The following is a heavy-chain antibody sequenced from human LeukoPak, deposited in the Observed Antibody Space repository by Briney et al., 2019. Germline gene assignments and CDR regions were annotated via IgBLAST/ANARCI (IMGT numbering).Heavy chain of an antibody. CDR2: ISYDGSNK. D-gene: IGHD1-26*01. J-gene: IGHJ3*02. V-gene: IGHV3-30*18. Sequence: PGGSLRLSCAASGFTFSSYGMHWVRQAPGKGLEWVAVISYDGSNKYYADSVKGRFTISRDNSKNTLYLQMNSLRAEDTAVYYCAKEISGSFEGAFDIWGQGTMVTVPS. CDR3: AKEISGSFEGAFDI. CDR1: GFTFSSYG.